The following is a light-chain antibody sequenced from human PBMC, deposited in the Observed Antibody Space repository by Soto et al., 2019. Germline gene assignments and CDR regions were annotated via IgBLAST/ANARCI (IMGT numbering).Light chain of an antibody. CDR3: SSYTKDITVV. Sequence: QSALTQPASVSGSPGQSITISCTGTTSDVGGYNYVSWFQQHPGRAPKLLIYEVTTRPSGVSSRFSGSRSGNTASLTISGLQAEDEADYYCSSYTKDITVVFGGGTKLTVL. CDR1: TSDVGGYNY. V-gene: IGLV2-14*01. J-gene: IGLJ2*01. CDR2: EVT.